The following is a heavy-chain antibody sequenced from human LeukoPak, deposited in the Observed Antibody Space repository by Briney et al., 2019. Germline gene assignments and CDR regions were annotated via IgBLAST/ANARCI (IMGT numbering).Heavy chain of an antibody. CDR1: GGSISSGGYS. Sequence: SETLSLTCAVSGGSISSGGYSWSWIRQPPGKGLEWIGYIYHSGSTYYNPSLKSRVTISVDRSKNQFSLKLSSVTAADTAVYYCARVVKLHRFLEWFGWFDPWGQGTLVTVSS. J-gene: IGHJ5*02. CDR2: IYHSGST. D-gene: IGHD3-3*01. CDR3: ARVVKLHRFLEWFGWFDP. V-gene: IGHV4-30-2*01.